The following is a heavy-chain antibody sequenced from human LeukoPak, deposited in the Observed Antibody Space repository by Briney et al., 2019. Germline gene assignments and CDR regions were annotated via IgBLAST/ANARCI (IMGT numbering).Heavy chain of an antibody. Sequence: SETLSLTCTVSGGSVFSYYWNWIRQPPGKGLEWLGYIYSNGITNYSPSLRGRGTISIATSKNQISLGLTSVTAADTAIYYCARRAYYDSSGYHPTSGYFDLWGRGTLVTVSS. V-gene: IGHV4-4*08. CDR1: GGSVFSYY. CDR2: IYSNGIT. CDR3: ARRAYYDSSGYHPTSGYFDL. J-gene: IGHJ2*01. D-gene: IGHD3-22*01.